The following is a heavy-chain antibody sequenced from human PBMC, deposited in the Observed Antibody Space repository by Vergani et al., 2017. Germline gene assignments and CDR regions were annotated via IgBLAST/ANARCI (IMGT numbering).Heavy chain of an antibody. J-gene: IGHJ6*02. CDR3: ARVRRDDSSGYYYYYGMDV. CDR1: FDSIRNLY. Sequence: QVQLQESGPGLVKSSETLSLTCSVSFDSIRNLYCNWIRQPPGKGLEWIGSIHYSENTNYNPSLKSRVTISVDTSKNQFSLKLSSVTAAYTAVYYCARVRRDDSSGYYYYYGMDVWGQGTTVTVSS. D-gene: IGHD3-22*01. V-gene: IGHV4-59*08. CDR2: IHYSENT.